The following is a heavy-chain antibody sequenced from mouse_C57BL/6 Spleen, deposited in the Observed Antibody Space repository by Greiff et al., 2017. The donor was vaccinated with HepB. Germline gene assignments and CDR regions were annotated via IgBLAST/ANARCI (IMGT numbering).Heavy chain of an antibody. Sequence: EVQGVESGGGLVKPGGSLKLSCAASGFTFSDYGMHWVRQAPEKGLEWVAYISSGSSTIYYADTVKGRFTFSRDNAKNTLFLQITSLRSEDTAMYYCARRAYYHEEYFDVWGTGTTVTVSS. D-gene: IGHD1-1*01. CDR3: ARRAYYHEEYFDV. J-gene: IGHJ1*03. CDR1: GFTFSDYG. V-gene: IGHV5-17*01. CDR2: ISSGSSTI.